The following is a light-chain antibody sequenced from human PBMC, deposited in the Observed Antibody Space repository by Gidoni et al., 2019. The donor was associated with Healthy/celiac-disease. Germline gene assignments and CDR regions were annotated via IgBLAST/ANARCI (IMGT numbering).Light chain of an antibody. Sequence: EIVLTQSPGTLSLSPGERATLSCRASQSVSSSYLAWYQQKPGQAPRLLIYGASSRATGIPDRFSGSESGTDFTLTISRLEPEDFAVYYCQQYGSSSWTYGQGAKVEIQ. J-gene: IGKJ1*01. CDR2: GAS. CDR3: QQYGSSSWT. CDR1: QSVSSSY. V-gene: IGKV3-20*01.